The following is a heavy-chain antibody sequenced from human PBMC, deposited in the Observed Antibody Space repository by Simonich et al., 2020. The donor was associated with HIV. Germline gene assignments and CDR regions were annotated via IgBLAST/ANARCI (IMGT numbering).Heavy chain of an antibody. J-gene: IGHJ4*02. V-gene: IGHV4-34*01. D-gene: IGHD3-3*01. CDR1: SGSFSGYY. CDR2: ITYSGRT. CDR3: ARRGKDDSFWSNYFDY. Sequence: QVQLQQWGAGLLKPSETLSLTCAVYSGSFSGYYWSWFRQSPGKGLGWIGEITYSGRTNYNPSLKSRVTISVDTSKKQFSLKLKSVTVADTAVYYCARRGKDDSFWSNYFDYWDRGNLVTVSS.